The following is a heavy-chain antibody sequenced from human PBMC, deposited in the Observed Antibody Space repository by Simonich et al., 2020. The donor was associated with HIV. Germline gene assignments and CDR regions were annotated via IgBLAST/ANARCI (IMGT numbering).Heavy chain of an antibody. J-gene: IGHJ4*02. Sequence: EVQLVESGGGLVKPGGSLRLSCAASGFTFSSYSMNWVRQAPGKGLEWVSSISSSSSYIYYADSVKGRFTISRDNAKTSLYLKMNSLRAEDTAVYYCARDGRKGSSTSCSDYWGQGTLVTVSS. D-gene: IGHD2-2*01. CDR2: ISSSSSYI. V-gene: IGHV3-21*01. CDR3: ARDGRKGSSTSCSDY. CDR1: GFTFSSYS.